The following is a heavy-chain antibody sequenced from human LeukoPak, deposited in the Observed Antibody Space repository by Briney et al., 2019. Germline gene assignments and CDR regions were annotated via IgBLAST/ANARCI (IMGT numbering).Heavy chain of an antibody. D-gene: IGHD6-19*01. V-gene: IGHV4-59*01. CDR1: GGSISPYY. Sequence: SETLTLTCTVSGGSISPYYWSWNRQPPGKGLEWIGYIYYSGTTNYNPSLKSRVTISVDTSKNQFSLKLNSVTAADTAVYYCARDLKIGYNSGWYSFDYWGQGTLVTVSS. J-gene: IGHJ4*02. CDR2: IYYSGTT. CDR3: ARDLKIGYNSGWYSFDY.